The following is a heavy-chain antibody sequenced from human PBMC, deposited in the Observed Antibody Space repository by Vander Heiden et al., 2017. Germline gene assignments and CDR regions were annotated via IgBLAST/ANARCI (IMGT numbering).Heavy chain of an antibody. CDR3: ARVGDGYIYGYAVWFDP. D-gene: IGHD5-18*01. J-gene: IGHJ5*02. Sequence: QVQLQESGPGLVKPSETLSLTCAVSGYSISSGYYWGWIRQPPGKGLEWIGSIYQSGNTYYNPSLKSRLTISVDTSKNQFSRKLTSVTAADTAVYYCARVGDGYIYGYAVWFDPWGQGTLVTVSS. CDR1: GYSISSGYY. V-gene: IGHV4-38-2*01. CDR2: IYQSGNT.